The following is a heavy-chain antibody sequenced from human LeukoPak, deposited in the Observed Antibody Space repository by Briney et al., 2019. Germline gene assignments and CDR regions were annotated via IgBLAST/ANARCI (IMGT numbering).Heavy chain of an antibody. CDR2: IQPGSPEI. CDR1: EYSFTSYW. D-gene: IGHD3-22*01. Sequence: GESLKITCKASEYSFTSYWIGWVRQMPGKGLEWVGNIQPGSPEIRYSPSFQGQVTLSADKSISTAYLQWSSLKASDTAMYYCARRHYYYDRSGFYYYFDTWGQGTQVTVTS. J-gene: IGHJ4*02. CDR3: ARRHYYYDRSGFYYYFDT. V-gene: IGHV5-51*01.